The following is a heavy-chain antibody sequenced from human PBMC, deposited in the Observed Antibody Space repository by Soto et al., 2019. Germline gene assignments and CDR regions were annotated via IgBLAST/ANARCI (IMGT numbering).Heavy chain of an antibody. V-gene: IGHV4-30-4*01. J-gene: IGHJ6*02. CDR1: GGSISSGDYY. CDR2: IYHSGSA. CDR3: ATLHYYYHMDV. Sequence: SETLSLTCTVSGGSISSGDYYWTWIRQPPGKGLEWIGYIYHSGSAYYNPSLRSRIIISVDTSDNQFPLILSSVTAADTAVYFCATLHYYYHMDVWGQGTTVTVSS.